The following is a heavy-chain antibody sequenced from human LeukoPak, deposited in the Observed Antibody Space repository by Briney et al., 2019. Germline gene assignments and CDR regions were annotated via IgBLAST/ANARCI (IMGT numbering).Heavy chain of an antibody. CDR1: GFTFSNYA. CDR2: ITGSGGDA. D-gene: IGHD2-15*01. J-gene: IGHJ4*02. V-gene: IGHV3-23*01. Sequence: GGSLRLSCAASGFTFSNYAMNWVRQAPGKGLEWVSSITGSGGDAYYADSVKGRFTISRDNSKNTLDLQMDSLRAEETAVYYCAKGLKGCSGCSCYYFFDFWGQGALITVSS. CDR3: AKGLKGCSGCSCYYFFDF.